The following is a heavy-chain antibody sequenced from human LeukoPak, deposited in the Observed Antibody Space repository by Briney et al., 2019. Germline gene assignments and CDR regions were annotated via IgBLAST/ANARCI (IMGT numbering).Heavy chain of an antibody. CDR3: ARYDFILISYFDL. CDR1: GFTVSNNY. J-gene: IGHJ2*01. D-gene: IGHD3-3*01. V-gene: IGHV3-53*01. CDR2: IYSDGTT. Sequence: GGSLRLSCAASGFTVSNNYMSWVRQAPGKKLEWVSDIYSDGTTFYADSVKGRFTISRDNSKNTLYLQMNSLRAEDTAVYHCARYDFILISYFDLWGRGALVTDSS.